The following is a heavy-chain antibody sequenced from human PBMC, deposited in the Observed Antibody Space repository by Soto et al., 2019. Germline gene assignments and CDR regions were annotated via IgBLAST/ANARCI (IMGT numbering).Heavy chain of an antibody. CDR3: ARAEGMIIVVIFLMDV. J-gene: IGHJ6*02. Sequence: LQLSCAASGFTFSQHAMHWVRQAPGKGLEWVAVIWNDGSNEYYADSVKGRFTVSRDNSKNTLYLQMNSLRAEDTAVYYCARAEGMIIVVIFLMDVSGRGPTVTVSS. CDR1: GFTFSQHA. D-gene: IGHD3-22*01. CDR2: IWNDGSNE. V-gene: IGHV3-33*01.